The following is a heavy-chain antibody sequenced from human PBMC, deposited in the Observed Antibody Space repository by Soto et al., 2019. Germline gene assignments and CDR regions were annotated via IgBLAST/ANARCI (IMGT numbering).Heavy chain of an antibody. J-gene: IGHJ4*02. Sequence: QVQLVQSGAEVKKPGASVKVSCKASGYTFTSYYMHWVRQAPGQGLEWMGIINPSGGSTSYAQKFQGRVTMTIDTPTSTVYIELSSLRSENTAVYYCARVSLGIAAADPFDYWGKGTLVSVSS. D-gene: IGHD6-13*01. CDR1: GYTFTSYY. CDR3: ARVSLGIAAADPFDY. CDR2: INPSGGST. V-gene: IGHV1-46*03.